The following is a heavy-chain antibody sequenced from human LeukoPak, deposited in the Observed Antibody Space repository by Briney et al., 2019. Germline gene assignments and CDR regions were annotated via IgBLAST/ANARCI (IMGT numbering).Heavy chain of an antibody. Sequence: GGSMRLSCAVSGFTFSNYAMNCVRQAPGQGLEWVSTITGSGDRTYYADSVKGRFTISRDNSKNTLYLQINSLRAEDTALFYCAKGAGNRGYYYYMDVWGKGTTVTISS. CDR2: ITGSGDRT. CDR1: GFTFSNYA. V-gene: IGHV3-23*01. J-gene: IGHJ6*03. CDR3: AKGAGNRGYYYYMDV. D-gene: IGHD1-1*01.